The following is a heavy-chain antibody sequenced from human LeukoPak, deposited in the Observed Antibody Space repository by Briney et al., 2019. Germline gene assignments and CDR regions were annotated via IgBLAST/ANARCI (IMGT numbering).Heavy chain of an antibody. CDR1: GFTFSSYW. V-gene: IGHV3-74*01. J-gene: IGHJ4*02. Sequence: SGGSLRLSGAASGFTFSSYWMHWVRHTPGKGLVWVSRIKGDGSSTSYADSVKGRFTISRDNAKNTLYLQMNSLRAEDTAVYYCARDGYSFGHDFDYWGQGTLVTVSS. CDR3: ARDGYSFGHDFDY. D-gene: IGHD5-18*01. CDR2: IKGDGSST.